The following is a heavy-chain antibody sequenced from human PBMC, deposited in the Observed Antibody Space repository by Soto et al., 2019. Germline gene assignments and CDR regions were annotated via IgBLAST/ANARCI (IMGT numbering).Heavy chain of an antibody. D-gene: IGHD6-6*01. V-gene: IGHV4-59*01. CDR3: ARTSIAARNWFDP. CDR1: GGSISSYY. J-gene: IGHJ5*02. Sequence: SETLSLTCTVSGGSISSYYWSWIRQPPGKGLEWIGYIYYSGSTNYNPSLKSRVTISVDTSKNQFSLKLSSVTAADTAVYYCARTSIAARNWFDPWGQGTLVTVSS. CDR2: IYYSGST.